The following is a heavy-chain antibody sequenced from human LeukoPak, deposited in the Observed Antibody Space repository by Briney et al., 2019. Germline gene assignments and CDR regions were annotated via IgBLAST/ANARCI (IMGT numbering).Heavy chain of an antibody. D-gene: IGHD5-24*01. V-gene: IGHV3-48*03. J-gene: IGHJ4*02. CDR2: ISTTGRTT. CDR1: GFTFSTFE. Sequence: QPRGSLRLSREGSGFTFSTFEMNWVRQAPGKGLEWVSYISTTGRTTFYADSVQGRFTMSRDNAKNSVFLQLNSLRADDTALYYCAGKTRDGYTDGRFDFWGQGTLVTVSS. CDR3: AGKTRDGYTDGRFDF.